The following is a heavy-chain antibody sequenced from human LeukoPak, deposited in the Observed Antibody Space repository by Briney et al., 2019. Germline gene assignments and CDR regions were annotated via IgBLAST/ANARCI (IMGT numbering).Heavy chain of an antibody. J-gene: IGHJ4*02. CDR3: AKGRCSGPGCDSFDY. D-gene: IGHD5-12*01. Sequence: GGSLRLSCAASGLVFGKYAMAWVRQAPGKGLECVSIISDDSSFTYYLDSVKGRSTIFRDNSKNTLYLHMNSLKAEDAAVYYCAKGRCSGPGCDSFDYWGQGTLVTVSS. CDR1: GLVFGKYA. CDR2: ISDDSSFT. V-gene: IGHV3-23*01.